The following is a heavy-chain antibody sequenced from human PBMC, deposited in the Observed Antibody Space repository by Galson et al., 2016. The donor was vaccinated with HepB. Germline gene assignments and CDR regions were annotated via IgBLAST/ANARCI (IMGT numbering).Heavy chain of an antibody. Sequence: LRLSCAASGFTFRSYGMHWVRQAPGKGLEWVALIWHDGSNKYYIDSVKGRFTISRDNSRDTLYLQMDSLRAEDTAVYYCARGEEEAAMEPFDYWGQGTLVTVSS. CDR1: GFTFRSYG. CDR2: IWHDGSNK. CDR3: ARGEEEAAMEPFDY. J-gene: IGHJ4*02. V-gene: IGHV3-33*01. D-gene: IGHD5-18*01.